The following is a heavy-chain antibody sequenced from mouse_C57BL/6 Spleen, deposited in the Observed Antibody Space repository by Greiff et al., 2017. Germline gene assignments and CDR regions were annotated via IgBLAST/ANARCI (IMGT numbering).Heavy chain of an antibody. CDR3: AIGEYYGISLCYFDV. J-gene: IGHJ1*03. D-gene: IGHD1-1*01. CDR2: IGPGSGST. V-gene: IGHV1-77*01. CDR1: GYTFTDYY. Sequence: QVQLQQSGAELVKPGASVKISCKASGYTFTDYYINWVKQRPGKGLEWIGKIGPGSGSTYYNEKFKGKATLTVDESSSTAYMQLSSLTSEDSAVYFGAIGEYYGISLCYFDVWGTGTTVTVSS.